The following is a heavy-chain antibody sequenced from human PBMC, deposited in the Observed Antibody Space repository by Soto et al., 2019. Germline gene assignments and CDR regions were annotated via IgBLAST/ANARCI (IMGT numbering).Heavy chain of an antibody. V-gene: IGHV4-4*07. Sequence: KTSETLSLTCTVSGGSISSYFWSWIRQPAGKGLEWIGRIYASGSTNYNPSLKSRVTMSVDTSENQFSLKLSSVTAADTAVYYCARCPAGYSSSWYYFDYWCQGALVTVSS. CDR1: GGSISSYF. D-gene: IGHD6-13*01. CDR2: IYASGST. J-gene: IGHJ4*02. CDR3: ARCPAGYSSSWYYFDY.